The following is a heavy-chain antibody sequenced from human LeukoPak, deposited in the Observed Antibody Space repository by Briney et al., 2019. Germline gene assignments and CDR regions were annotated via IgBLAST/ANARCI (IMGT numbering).Heavy chain of an antibody. CDR2: VTSSGGST. V-gene: IGHV3-23*01. D-gene: IGHD6-13*01. CDR3: AKEGPYSSSWLNFDY. CDR1: GFTFSSYA. Sequence: PGGSLRLSCAASGFTFSSYAMSWVRQAPGKGLEWVSAVTSSGGSTYYADSVKGRFTISRDNSKNTLYLQMNSLRAEDTAVYYCAKEGPYSSSWLNFDYWGQGTLVTVSS. J-gene: IGHJ4*02.